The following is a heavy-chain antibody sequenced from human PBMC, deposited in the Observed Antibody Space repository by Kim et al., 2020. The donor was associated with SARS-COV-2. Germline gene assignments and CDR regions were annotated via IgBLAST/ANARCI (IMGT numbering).Heavy chain of an antibody. CDR2: IRSKAFGETT. CDR3: TSNYDRGGLTPDH. CDR1: GFTFGDYA. D-gene: IGHD3-22*01. V-gene: IGHV3-49*03. J-gene: IGHJ4*02. Sequence: GGSLRLSCTTSGFTFGDYAMSWIRQAPGKGLEWVSFIRSKAFGETTEYAASVKGRFTISRDDSKSIAYLQMNSLRTEDTAVYYCTSNYDRGGLTPDHWGQGTLVTVSS.